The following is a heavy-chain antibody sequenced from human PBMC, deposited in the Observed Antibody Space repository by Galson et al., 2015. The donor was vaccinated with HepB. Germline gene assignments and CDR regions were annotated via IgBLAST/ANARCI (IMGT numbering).Heavy chain of an antibody. V-gene: IGHV3-11*01. CDR3: ARAALGWFDP. Sequence: SLRLSCAASGFTFSDYCMSWIRQAPGKGLEWVSYICISYSIIYYADSVKGRFTISRDNVKNSLYLQMNILRAVDTAVYYCARAALGWFDPWGQGTLVTVSS. J-gene: IGHJ5*02. CDR1: GFTFSDYC. CDR2: ICISYSII. D-gene: IGHD6-25*01.